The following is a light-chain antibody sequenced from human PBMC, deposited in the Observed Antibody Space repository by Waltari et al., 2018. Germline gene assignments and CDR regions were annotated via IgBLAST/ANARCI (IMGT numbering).Light chain of an antibody. CDR2: DNN. CDR3: HSRDASGVGGT. CDR1: GLRSYY. J-gene: IGLJ2*01. Sequence: TQDPAVSVALGQTVRITCQGDGLRSYYASWYQQMPCQAPILVMCDNNTRPPGVPDRFSGSNSDNTASFTSTGAQAEDEGHYYCHSRDASGVGGTFGGGTKLTVL. V-gene: IGLV3-19*01.